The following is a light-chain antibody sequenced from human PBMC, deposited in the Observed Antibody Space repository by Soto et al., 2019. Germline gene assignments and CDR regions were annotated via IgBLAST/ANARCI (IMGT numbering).Light chain of an antibody. V-gene: IGKV3D-11*01. Sequence: EIVLTQSPATLSLSPGERATLSCRASQAIFNYVAWYQQKPGQAPRLLIYDVSTRATGIPARFSGGGFGTDFTLTISSLEPDDFAVYYCQQRSNWPLTFGGGTKVEIK. CDR3: QQRSNWPLT. J-gene: IGKJ4*01. CDR2: DVS. CDR1: QAIFNY.